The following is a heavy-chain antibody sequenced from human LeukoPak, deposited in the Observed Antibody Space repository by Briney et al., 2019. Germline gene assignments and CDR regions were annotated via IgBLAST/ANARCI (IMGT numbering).Heavy chain of an antibody. CDR1: GGSIISSSYY. J-gene: IGHJ4*02. D-gene: IGHD2-2*01. V-gene: IGHV4-39*01. CDR2: IYYSGST. CDR3: AKQAYCSSTSCYRFDY. Sequence: SETLSLTCTVSGGSIISSSYYWGWIRQPPGKGLEWIGSIYYSGSTYYNPSLKSRVTISVDTSKNQFSLKLSSVTAADTAVYYCAKQAYCSSTSCYRFDYWGQGTLVTVSS.